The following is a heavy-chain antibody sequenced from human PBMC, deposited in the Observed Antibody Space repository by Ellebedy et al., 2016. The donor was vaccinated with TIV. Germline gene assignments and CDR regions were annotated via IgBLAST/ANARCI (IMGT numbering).Heavy chain of an antibody. CDR2: IYSGGST. CDR3: ARSPSSSYLDY. D-gene: IGHD6-13*01. CDR1: GFTVSSNY. Sequence: GGSLRLSCAASGFTVSSNYMSWVRQAPGKGLEWVSVIYSGGSTYYADSVKGRFTISRDNSKNTLYLQMNSLRAEDTAVYYCARSPSSSYLDYWGQGTLVTVSS. J-gene: IGHJ4*02. V-gene: IGHV3-53*01.